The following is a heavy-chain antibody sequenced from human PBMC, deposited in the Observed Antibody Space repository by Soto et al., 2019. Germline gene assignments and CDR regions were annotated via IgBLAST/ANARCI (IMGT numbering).Heavy chain of an antibody. V-gene: IGHV3-23*01. J-gene: IGHJ4*02. Sequence: GGSLRLSCAASGFTFSSYAMSWVRQAPGKGLEWVSAIGGSGGNTFYADSVKGRFTISRDNSKNTLYLQMNSLRAEDTSIYFCAKDLDGYSSSWLSPIDYWGQGTLVTVSS. D-gene: IGHD6-13*01. CDR3: AKDLDGYSSSWLSPIDY. CDR1: GFTFSSYA. CDR2: IGGSGGNT.